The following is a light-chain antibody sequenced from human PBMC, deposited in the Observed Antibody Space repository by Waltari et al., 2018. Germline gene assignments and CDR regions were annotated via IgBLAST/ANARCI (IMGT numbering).Light chain of an antibody. CDR3: QHYDSYSPWT. CDR2: RTS. CDR1: QDVNSW. J-gene: IGKJ1*01. Sequence: DIQMTQSPSTRSASVGDRVSITCRASQDVNSWLAWYQQKPGKAPKLLIYRTSRLESGVPSRFSGSGSGTEFTLTISSLQPDDFATYYCQHYDSYSPWTFGQGTRVEV. V-gene: IGKV1-5*03.